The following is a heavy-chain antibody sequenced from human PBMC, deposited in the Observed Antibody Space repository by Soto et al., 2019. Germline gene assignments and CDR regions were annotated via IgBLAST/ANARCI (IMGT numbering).Heavy chain of an antibody. J-gene: IGHJ6*02. Sequence: ASVKVSCKASGYTFTGYYMHWVRQAPGQGLEWMGWINPNSGGTNYAQKFQGWVTMTRDTSISTAYMELSRLRSDDTAVYYCARDLKGTVNYDFWSGYSSGGGMDVWGQGTTVTVSS. V-gene: IGHV1-2*04. D-gene: IGHD3-3*01. CDR3: ARDLKGTVNYDFWSGYSSGGGMDV. CDR1: GYTFTGYY. CDR2: INPNSGGT.